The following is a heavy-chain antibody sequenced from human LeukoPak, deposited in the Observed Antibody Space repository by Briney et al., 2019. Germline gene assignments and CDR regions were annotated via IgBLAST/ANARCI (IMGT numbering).Heavy chain of an antibody. D-gene: IGHD5-12*01. Sequence: GGSLRLSCAASGFTFSSYEMNWVRQAPGKGLEWVSYISNRGNTIYYADSVKGRFTISRDDAKNSLYLQMNSLRAEDTAVYYCARAENTGYDPLLSYYYYYMDVWGKGTTVTVSS. CDR2: ISNRGNTI. CDR3: ARAENTGYDPLLSYYYYYMDV. V-gene: IGHV3-48*03. CDR1: GFTFSSYE. J-gene: IGHJ6*03.